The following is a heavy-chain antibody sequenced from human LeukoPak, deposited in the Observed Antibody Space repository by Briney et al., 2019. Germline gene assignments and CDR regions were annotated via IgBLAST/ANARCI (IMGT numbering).Heavy chain of an antibody. D-gene: IGHD6-19*01. CDR1: GGSISSYY. J-gene: IGHJ4*02. CDR3: ARTDSSGWWGY. Sequence: SETLSLTCTVSGGSISSYYWSWIRHPPGKGLEWIGYIYYSGSTNYNPSLKSRVTISVDTSKNQFSLKLSSVTAADTAVYYCARTDSSGWWGYWGQGTLVTVSS. V-gene: IGHV4-59*01. CDR2: IYYSGST.